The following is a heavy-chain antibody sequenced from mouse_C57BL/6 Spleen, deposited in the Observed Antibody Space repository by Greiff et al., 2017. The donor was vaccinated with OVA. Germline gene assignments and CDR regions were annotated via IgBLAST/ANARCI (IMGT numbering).Heavy chain of an antibody. CDR2: INPNNGGT. CDR1: GYTFTDYY. CDR3: ATYYYGSPYFDY. J-gene: IGHJ2*01. Sequence: EVQLQQSGPELVKPGASVKISCKASGYTFTDYYMNWVKQSHGKSLEWIGAINPNNGGTSYNQKFKGKATLTVDKSSSTAYMELRSLTSEDSAVYYCATYYYGSPYFDYWGQGTTLTVSS. V-gene: IGHV1-26*01. D-gene: IGHD1-1*01.